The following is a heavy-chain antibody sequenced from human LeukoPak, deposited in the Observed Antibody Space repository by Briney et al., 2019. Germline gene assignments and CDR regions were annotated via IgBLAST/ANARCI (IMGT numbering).Heavy chain of an antibody. J-gene: IGHJ4*02. CDR2: IWYDGSNK. CDR1: GFTFSSYG. D-gene: IGHD4-17*01. V-gene: IGHV3-33*01. CDR3: ARDSPYGDYPFDY. Sequence: GGSLRLSCAASGFTFSSYGMHWVRQAPGKGLEWVAVIWYDGSNKYYADSVKGRFTISRDNAKNSLYLRMNSLRDEDTAVYYCARDSPYGDYPFDYWGQGTLVTVSS.